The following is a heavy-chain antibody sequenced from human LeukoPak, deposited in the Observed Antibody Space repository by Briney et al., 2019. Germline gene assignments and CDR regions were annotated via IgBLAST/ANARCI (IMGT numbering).Heavy chain of an antibody. CDR1: GGSFSGYY. Sequence: PSETLSLTCAVYGGSFSGYYWSWIRQPPGKGLEWIGEINHSGSTNYNPSLKSRVTISVDTSKNQFSLKLSSVTAADTAVHYCASRGRHYDFWSGFYYYYGMDVWGQGTTVTVSS. J-gene: IGHJ6*02. CDR2: INHSGST. CDR3: ASRGRHYDFWSGFYYYYGMDV. V-gene: IGHV4-34*01. D-gene: IGHD3-3*01.